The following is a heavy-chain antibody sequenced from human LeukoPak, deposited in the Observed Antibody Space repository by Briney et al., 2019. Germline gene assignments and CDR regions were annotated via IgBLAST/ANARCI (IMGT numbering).Heavy chain of an antibody. D-gene: IGHD6-6*01. CDR1: GGTFSSYT. V-gene: IGHV1-69*04. Sequence: SVKVSCKASGGTFSSYTISWVRQAPGQGLEWMGRIIPILGIANYAQRFQGRVTITADKSTSTAYMELSSLRSEDTAVYYCARDIGIAARTTRFDYWGQGTLVTVSS. CDR3: ARDIGIAARTTRFDY. CDR2: IIPILGIA. J-gene: IGHJ4*02.